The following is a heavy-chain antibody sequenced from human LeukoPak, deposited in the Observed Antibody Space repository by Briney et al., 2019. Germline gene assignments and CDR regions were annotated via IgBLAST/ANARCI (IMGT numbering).Heavy chain of an antibody. V-gene: IGHV4-59*01. CDR1: GGSISSYY. D-gene: IGHD4-17*01. CDR3: ARALYYGDYLRGFDY. J-gene: IGHJ4*02. CDR2: IYYSGST. Sequence: SETLSLTCTVSGGSISSYYWSWIRQPPGKGLEWIGYIYYSGSTNYNPSLKSRVTISVDTSKNQFSLKLSSVTAADTAVYYCARALYYGDYLRGFDYWGQGTLVTVSS.